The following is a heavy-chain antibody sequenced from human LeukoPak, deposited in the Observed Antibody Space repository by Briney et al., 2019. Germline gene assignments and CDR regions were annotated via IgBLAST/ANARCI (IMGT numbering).Heavy chain of an antibody. Sequence: SETLFLTCTVSGGSISSYYWSWIRQPAGKGLEWIGRIYTSGSTNYNPSLKSRVTISVDTSKNQFSLKLRSVTAADTALYYCARSELSCSGGSCPTRYAFDIWGQGTVVTASS. CDR3: ARSELSCSGGSCPTRYAFDI. CDR1: GGSISSYY. J-gene: IGHJ3*02. D-gene: IGHD2-15*01. V-gene: IGHV4-4*07. CDR2: IYTSGST.